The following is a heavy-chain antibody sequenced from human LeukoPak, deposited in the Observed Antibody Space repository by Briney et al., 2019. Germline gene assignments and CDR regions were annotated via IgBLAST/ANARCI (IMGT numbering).Heavy chain of an antibody. CDR2: IYTSGST. Sequence: PSETLSLTCTVSGGSISSYYWSWIRQPAGKGLEWIGRIYTSGSTNYNPSLKSRVTMSVDTSKNQFSLKLSSVTAADTAVYYCARDFVPGVVVPAAIPGGWFDPWGQGTLVTVSS. D-gene: IGHD2-2*02. J-gene: IGHJ5*02. CDR1: GGSISSYY. V-gene: IGHV4-4*07. CDR3: ARDFVPGVVVPAAIPGGWFDP.